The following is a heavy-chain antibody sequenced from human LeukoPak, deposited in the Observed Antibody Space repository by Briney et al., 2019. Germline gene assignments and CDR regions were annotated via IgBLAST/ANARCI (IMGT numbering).Heavy chain of an antibody. CDR3: ARLSGATVYYYYMDV. CDR2: IYPGDSDN. J-gene: IGHJ6*03. CDR1: GYSFTSYW. Sequence: GESLKISCKGPGYSFTSYWIGWVRQMPGKGLEWMGIIYPGDSDNRYSPSFQGQVTISADKSISTAYLQWSSLKASDTAMYYCARLSGATVYYYYMDVWGKGTTVTVSS. V-gene: IGHV5-51*01. D-gene: IGHD1-26*01.